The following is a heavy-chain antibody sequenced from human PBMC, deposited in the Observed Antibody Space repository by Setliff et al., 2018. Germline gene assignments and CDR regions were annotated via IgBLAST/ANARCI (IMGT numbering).Heavy chain of an antibody. Sequence: ASVKVSCKASGGTFSSYAISWVRQAPGQGLEWMGGIIPSGGSTSYAQKFQGRVTMTRDTSTSTVYMELSSLRSEDTAVYYCARVQLEEMATIFLDYWGQGTLVTVSS. V-gene: IGHV1-46*01. CDR1: GGTFSSYA. CDR3: ARVQLEEMATIFLDY. J-gene: IGHJ4*02. D-gene: IGHD5-12*01. CDR2: IIPSGGST.